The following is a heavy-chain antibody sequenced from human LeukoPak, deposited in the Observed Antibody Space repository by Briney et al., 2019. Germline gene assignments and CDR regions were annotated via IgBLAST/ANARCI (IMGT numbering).Heavy chain of an antibody. CDR1: GFTFSSYG. J-gene: IGHJ4*02. Sequence: GGSLRLSCAASGFTFSSYGMHWVRQAPGKGLEWVAVIWYGGSNKYYADSVKGRFTISRDNSKNTLYLQMNSLRAEDTAVYYCAKDKDSGYFDYWGQGTLVTVSS. CDR2: IWYGGSNK. D-gene: IGHD6-19*01. CDR3: AKDKDSGYFDY. V-gene: IGHV3-30*02.